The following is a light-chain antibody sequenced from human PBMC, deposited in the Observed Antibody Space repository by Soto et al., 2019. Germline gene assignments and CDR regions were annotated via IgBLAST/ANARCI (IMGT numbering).Light chain of an antibody. J-gene: IGKJ4*01. CDR3: QQYGSSPGFT. V-gene: IGKV3-20*01. Sequence: EIVLAQSPGTLSLSPGGRATLSCRASQSFRSSYLAWYQQRPGQAPRLLIYAASRRATGIPDRFSGSGSGTDFTLTISRLEPEDYAVYYCQQYGSSPGFTFGGGTKVDIK. CDR1: QSFRSSY. CDR2: AAS.